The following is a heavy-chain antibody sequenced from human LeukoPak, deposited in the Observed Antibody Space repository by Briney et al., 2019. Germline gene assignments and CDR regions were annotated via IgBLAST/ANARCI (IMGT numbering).Heavy chain of an antibody. CDR2: INHSGST. J-gene: IGHJ6*03. CDR3: ARVEQPHYYYYYMDV. D-gene: IGHD6-13*01. V-gene: IGHV4-34*01. Sequence: PSETLSLTCAVYGGSFSGYYWSWIRQPPGKGLEWIGEINHSGSTNYNPSLKSRVTISVDTSKNQFSLKLSSVTAADTAVYYCARVEQPHYYYYYMDVWGKGTTVTVSS. CDR1: GGSFSGYY.